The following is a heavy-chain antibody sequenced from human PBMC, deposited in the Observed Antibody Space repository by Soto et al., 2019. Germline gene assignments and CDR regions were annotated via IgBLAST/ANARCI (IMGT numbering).Heavy chain of an antibody. Sequence: QVRLVQSGAEVKKPGSSVKVSCKASGGTFSSYAISWVRQAPGQGLEWMGGIIPIFGTANYAQKFQGRVTISADESTSTAYMELSSLRSEDTAVYYCARGDYYGSGSSVILDYWGQGTLVTVSS. CDR1: GGTFSSYA. V-gene: IGHV1-69*01. J-gene: IGHJ4*02. D-gene: IGHD3-10*01. CDR3: ARGDYYGSGSSVILDY. CDR2: IIPIFGTA.